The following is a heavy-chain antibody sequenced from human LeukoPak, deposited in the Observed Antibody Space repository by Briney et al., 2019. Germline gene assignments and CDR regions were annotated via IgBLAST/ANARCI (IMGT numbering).Heavy chain of an antibody. CDR1: GFTVSSNY. CDR2: IYSGGST. V-gene: IGHV3-66*01. Sequence: GGSLRLSCAASGFTVSSNYMSWVRQAPGKGLKWVSVIYSGGSTYYADSVKGRFTISRDNSKSTLSLHMNSLRAEDTALYYCAKWFLPIAPAGTEVFWGQGTLVTVSS. CDR3: AKWFLPIAPAGTEVF. D-gene: IGHD6-13*01. J-gene: IGHJ4*02.